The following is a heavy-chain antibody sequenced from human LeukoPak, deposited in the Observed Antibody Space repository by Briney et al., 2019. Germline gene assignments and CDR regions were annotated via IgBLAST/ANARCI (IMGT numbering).Heavy chain of an antibody. CDR2: IYYSGST. D-gene: IGHD5-12*01. J-gene: IGHJ4*02. CDR3: ARGDIVATIPYYFDY. Sequence: PSETLSLTCTVSGGSINSDSYYWGWIRQPPGKGLAWIGSIYYSGSTYYNPSLKSRVTISGDTSKNQFSLKLSSVTAADTAVYYCARGDIVATIPYYFDYWGQGTLVTVSS. V-gene: IGHV4-39*07. CDR1: GGSINSDSYY.